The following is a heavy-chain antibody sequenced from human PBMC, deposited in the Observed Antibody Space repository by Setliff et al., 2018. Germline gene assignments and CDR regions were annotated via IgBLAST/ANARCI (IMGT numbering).Heavy chain of an antibody. CDR1: GYAFTGYY. CDR3: ARLHCSGSLGYYYYVMDV. D-gene: IGHD2-15*01. Sequence: ASVKVSCKASGYAFTGYYIHWVRQAPGQGLEWMGWINTGNDNTKYSQKFQGRVTNTMDTSASTAYMELSGLRSEDTAVYYCARLHCSGSLGYYYYVMDVWGQGTTVTVSS. V-gene: IGHV1-3*04. CDR2: INTGNDNT. J-gene: IGHJ6*02.